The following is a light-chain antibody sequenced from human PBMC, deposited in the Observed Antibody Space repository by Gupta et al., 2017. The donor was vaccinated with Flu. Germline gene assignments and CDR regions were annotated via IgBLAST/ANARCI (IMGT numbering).Light chain of an antibody. CDR3: QSWDTSLQAVI. V-gene: IGLV1-40*01. CDR1: SSNVVAGYD. J-gene: IGLJ2*01. CDR2: NFV. Sequence: QSGLTQSPSLSGAPGQTVSISCTGTSSNVVAGYDVHWYHQVPGAAPKLVIYNFVKRPSGVPDRFSCSKSGMSASLAIAGLQAEDEGDYYCQSWDTSLQAVIFGGGTKL.